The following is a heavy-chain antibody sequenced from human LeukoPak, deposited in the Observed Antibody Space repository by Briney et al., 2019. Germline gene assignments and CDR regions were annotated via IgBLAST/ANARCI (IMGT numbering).Heavy chain of an antibody. J-gene: IGHJ4*02. D-gene: IGHD3-10*01. Sequence: GGSLRLSCAASGFTFSSYAMSWVRQAPGKGLEWVSAISGSGGSTYYADSVKGRFTISRDNSKNTLYLQMNSLRAGDTAVYYCAKGPDREYYFDYWGQGTLVTVSS. CDR3: AKGPDREYYFDY. CDR2: ISGSGGST. V-gene: IGHV3-23*01. CDR1: GFTFSSYA.